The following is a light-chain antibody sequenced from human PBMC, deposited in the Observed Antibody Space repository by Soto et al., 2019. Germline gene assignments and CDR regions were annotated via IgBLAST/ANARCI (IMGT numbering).Light chain of an antibody. V-gene: IGKV3-20*01. Sequence: ETVLTQSPGTVSLSTGERATLSCRTSQRVNSKYLAWYQQKPGQAPRLLIYGVFNRATGIPDRFSGSGSGTDFTLTISGLEPEDSADYYCQHYDGSPRTFGQGTKLEIK. CDR2: GVF. CDR3: QHYDGSPRT. CDR1: QRVNSKY. J-gene: IGKJ2*01.